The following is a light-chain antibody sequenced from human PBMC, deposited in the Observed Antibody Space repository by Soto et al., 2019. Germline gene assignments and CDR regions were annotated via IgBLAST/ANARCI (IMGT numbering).Light chain of an antibody. CDR3: QQYGSSPRT. J-gene: IGKJ1*01. V-gene: IGKV3-20*01. CDR2: GAS. CDR1: QTVSTN. Sequence: ERVMTQSPATLSVSPGERVSLSVRASQTVSTNLAWYQQKPGQAPRLLIYGASSRATGIPDRFSGSGSGTDFTLTISRLEPEDFAVYYCQQYGSSPRTFGQGTKVDIK.